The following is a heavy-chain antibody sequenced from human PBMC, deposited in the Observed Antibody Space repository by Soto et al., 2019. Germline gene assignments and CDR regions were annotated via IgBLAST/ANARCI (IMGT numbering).Heavy chain of an antibody. V-gene: IGHV1-2*04. CDR2: INPNSGGT. D-gene: IGHD1-26*01. CDR1: GYTFTGYF. J-gene: IGHJ3*02. CDR3: ARDRSYGGNDDAFDI. Sequence: QVHLVQSGAEVKKPGASVKVSCKASGYTFTGYFMHWVRQAPGQGLEWMGWINPNSGGTNYAQKFQGWVTMTRDTSISTAYMELSRLKSDDTVVYYCARDRSYGGNDDAFDIWGQGTMVTVSS.